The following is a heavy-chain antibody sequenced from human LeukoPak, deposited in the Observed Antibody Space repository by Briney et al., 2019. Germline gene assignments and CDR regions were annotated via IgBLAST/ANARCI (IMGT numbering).Heavy chain of an antibody. CDR2: IYYSGST. V-gene: IGHV4-59*01. CDR1: GGSISSYY. CDR3: ARALPYAFDI. Sequence: SETLSLTCTVSGGSISSYYWSWIRQPPGKGLEWIGYIYYSGSTNYNPSLKSRVTISVDTSKNQFSLKLSSVTAAHTAVYYCARALPYAFDIWGQGTMVTVSS. J-gene: IGHJ3*02.